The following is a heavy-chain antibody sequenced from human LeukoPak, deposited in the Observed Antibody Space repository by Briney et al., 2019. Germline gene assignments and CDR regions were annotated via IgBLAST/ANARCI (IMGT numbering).Heavy chain of an antibody. D-gene: IGHD4-17*01. Sequence: GGSLRLSCGASGFTFSNAWMTWVRQAPGKGLEWVSGINWNGGSTGYADSVKGRFTISRDNARNSLYLQMNSLRAEDTALYYCARAFYGDYWYFDLWGRGTLLTVSS. CDR3: ARAFYGDYWYFDL. CDR2: INWNGGST. V-gene: IGHV3-20*04. CDR1: GFTFSNAW. J-gene: IGHJ2*01.